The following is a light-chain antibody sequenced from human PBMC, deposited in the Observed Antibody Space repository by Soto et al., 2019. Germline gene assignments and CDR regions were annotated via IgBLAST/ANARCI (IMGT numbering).Light chain of an antibody. V-gene: IGLV2-11*01. CDR3: CSFAGSHSVV. J-gene: IGLJ3*02. CDR1: SSDVGGYKY. CDR2: DVS. Sequence: QSALTQPRSVSGSPGQPVTISCTGTSSDVGGYKYVSWYQRHPGEAPKLLIYDVSERPSGVPDRFSGSKSGNTASLTISGLQAGDEADYFCCSFAGSHSVVFGGGTKLTVL.